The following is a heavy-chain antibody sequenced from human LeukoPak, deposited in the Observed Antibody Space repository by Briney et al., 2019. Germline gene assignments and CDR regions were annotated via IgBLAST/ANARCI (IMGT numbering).Heavy chain of an antibody. D-gene: IGHD3-10*01. CDR2: IYYSGST. J-gene: IGHJ6*02. CDR3: ARVFTDYYGSGTVLDYYGMDV. V-gene: IGHV4-59*12. Sequence: SETLSLTCTVSGGSISSYYWSWIRQPPGKGLEWIGYIYYSGSTNYNPSLKSRVTISVDTSKNQFSLKLSTVTAADTAVDYCARVFTDYYGSGTVLDYYGMDVWGQGTTVTVSS. CDR1: GGSISSYY.